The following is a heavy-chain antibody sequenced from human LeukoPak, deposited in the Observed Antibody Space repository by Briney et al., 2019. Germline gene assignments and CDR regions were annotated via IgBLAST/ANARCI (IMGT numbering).Heavy chain of an antibody. J-gene: IGHJ4*02. Sequence: GGSLRLSCAASGFTVSSNYMSWVRQAPGKGLEWVSVIYSGGSTYYADSVKGRFTISRDNSKNTLYLQMNSLRAEDTAVYYCARDPHEDYGGNSGLFDYWGQGTLVTVSS. CDR1: GFTVSSNY. D-gene: IGHD4-23*01. CDR2: IYSGGST. CDR3: ARDPHEDYGGNSGLFDY. V-gene: IGHV3-66*01.